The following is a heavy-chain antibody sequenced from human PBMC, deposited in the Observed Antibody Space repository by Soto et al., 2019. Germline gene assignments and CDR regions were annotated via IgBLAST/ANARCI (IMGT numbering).Heavy chain of an antibody. J-gene: IGHJ4*02. CDR3: ARSDVGSYSSSWHIAFDY. CDR1: GFTFSSYS. V-gene: IGHV3-48*01. CDR2: ISSSSTI. Sequence: PGGSLRLSCAASGFTFSSYSMNWVRQAPGKGLEWVSYISSSSTIYYADSVKGRFTISRDNAKNSLYLQMNSLRAEDTAVYYCARSDVGSYSSSWHIAFDYWGQGTLVTVSS. D-gene: IGHD6-13*01.